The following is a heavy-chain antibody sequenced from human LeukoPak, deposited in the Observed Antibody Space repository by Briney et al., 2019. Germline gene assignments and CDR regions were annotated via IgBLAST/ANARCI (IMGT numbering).Heavy chain of an antibody. J-gene: IGHJ4*02. CDR3: AREAPNHYYDSSGYFDY. Sequence: GGSLRLSCAASGFTFSSYEMNWVRQAPGKGLDWVSYISSSGSTIYYADSVKGRFTISRDNAKNSLYLQMNSLRAEDTAVYYCAREAPNHYYDSSGYFDYWGQGTLVTVSS. D-gene: IGHD3-22*01. CDR1: GFTFSSYE. CDR2: ISSSGSTI. V-gene: IGHV3-48*03.